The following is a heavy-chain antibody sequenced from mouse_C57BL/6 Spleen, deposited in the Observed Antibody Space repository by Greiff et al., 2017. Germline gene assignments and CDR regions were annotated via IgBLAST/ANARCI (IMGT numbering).Heavy chain of an antibody. Sequence: EVQLVESGGGLVQPKGSLKLSCAASGFSFNTYAMNWVRQAPGKGLEWVARIRSKSNNYATYYADSVKDRFTISRDDSESMLYLQMNNLKTEDTAMYYCVRRIDYENYAMDYWGQGTSVTVST. D-gene: IGHD2-4*01. CDR3: VRRIDYENYAMDY. V-gene: IGHV10-1*01. CDR1: GFSFNTYA. CDR2: IRSKSNNYAT. J-gene: IGHJ4*01.